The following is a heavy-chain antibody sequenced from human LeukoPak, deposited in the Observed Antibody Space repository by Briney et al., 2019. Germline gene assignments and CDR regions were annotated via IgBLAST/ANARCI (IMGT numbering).Heavy chain of an antibody. D-gene: IGHD4-17*01. CDR3: ARGWLTVTTWAFRWFDP. V-gene: IGHV4-39*07. J-gene: IGHJ5*02. CDR2: INHSGST. CDR1: GGSISSSSYY. Sequence: PSETLSLTCTVSGGSISSSSYYWSWIRQPPGKGLEWIGEINHSGSTNYNPSLKSRVTISVDTSKNQFSLKLSSVTAADTAVYYCARGWLTVTTWAFRWFDPWGQGTLVTVSS.